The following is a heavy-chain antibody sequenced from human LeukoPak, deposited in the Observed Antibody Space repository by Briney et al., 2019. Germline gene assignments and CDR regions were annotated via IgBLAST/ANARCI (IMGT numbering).Heavy chain of an antibody. CDR2: IYYSGST. V-gene: IGHV4-31*03. CDR1: GGSISRGGYY. D-gene: IGHD2-2*01. CDR3: ARSPVSSPTGHYFDY. J-gene: IGHJ4*02. Sequence: SETLSLTCTVSGGSISRGGYYLSWIRQHPGKGLDWIGYIYYSGSTYYNPSLKSRLTISVDTSKNQFSLKLTSVPAADTAVYYCARSPVSSPTGHYFDYWGQETLVTVSS.